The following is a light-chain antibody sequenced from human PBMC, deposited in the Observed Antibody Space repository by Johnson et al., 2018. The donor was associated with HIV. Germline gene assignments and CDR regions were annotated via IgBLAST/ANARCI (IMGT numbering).Light chain of an antibody. CDR1: SSNIGNNY. Sequence: QAVLTQPPSVSAAPGQKVTISCSGSSSNIGNNYVSWYQQLPGTAPKLLMYENNKRPSGIPARFSGSKYGTSATLGITGLQTGDEADYECGTWDSSLDAYVFGTGTKVTVL. CDR2: ENN. CDR3: GTWDSSLDAYV. V-gene: IGLV1-51*02. J-gene: IGLJ1*01.